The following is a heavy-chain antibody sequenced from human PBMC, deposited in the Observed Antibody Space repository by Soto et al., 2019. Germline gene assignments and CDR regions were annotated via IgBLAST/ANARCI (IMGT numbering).Heavy chain of an antibody. Sequence: DVQLVESGGGLVQPGGSLRLSCAASGFTFSNYWMNWVRQAPGKGLEWVANIKQDGSEKNYVDSVKGRFTISRDNAKNSLYLQMNSLSAEDTAVFYCAKDGPDDSSGYFSFEYWGQGTLVTVSS. CDR3: AKDGPDDSSGYFSFEY. CDR1: GFTFSNYW. D-gene: IGHD3-22*01. J-gene: IGHJ4*02. V-gene: IGHV3-7*03. CDR2: IKQDGSEK.